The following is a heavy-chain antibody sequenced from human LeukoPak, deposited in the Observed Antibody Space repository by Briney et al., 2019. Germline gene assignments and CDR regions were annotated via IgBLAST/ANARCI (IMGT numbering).Heavy chain of an antibody. CDR2: IYYSGST. V-gene: IGHV4-59*08. Sequence: PSETLSLTCNVSGGSISSYYWSWIRQPPGKGLEWIGYIYYSGSTNYNPSLKSRVTISIDTSKNHFSLKLSSVTAADTAVYYCARQSGGATYYYYGMDVWGQGTTVTVSS. CDR1: GGSISSYY. D-gene: IGHD2-15*01. J-gene: IGHJ6*02. CDR3: ARQSGGATYYYYGMDV.